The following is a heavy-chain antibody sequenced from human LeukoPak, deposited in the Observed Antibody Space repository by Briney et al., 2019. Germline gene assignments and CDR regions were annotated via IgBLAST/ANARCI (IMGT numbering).Heavy chain of an antibody. Sequence: LGGSLRLSCAASGFTFSSYAMHWVRQAPGKGLEWVAVISYDGSNKYYADSVKGRFTISRDNSKNTLYLQMDSLRAEDTAVYYCARDWETYYGILTGQITGTLSYGMDVWGQGTTVTVSS. CDR2: ISYDGSNK. CDR3: ARDWETYYGILTGQITGTLSYGMDV. J-gene: IGHJ6*02. D-gene: IGHD3-9*01. V-gene: IGHV3-30*04. CDR1: GFTFSSYA.